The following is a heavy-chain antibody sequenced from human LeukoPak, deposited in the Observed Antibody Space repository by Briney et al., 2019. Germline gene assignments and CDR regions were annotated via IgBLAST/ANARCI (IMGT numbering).Heavy chain of an antibody. CDR3: ARLGMVRGVNYYYGMDV. CDR2: IYPGDSDT. J-gene: IGHJ6*02. CDR1: GYSFTSYW. D-gene: IGHD3-10*01. Sequence: GESLKISCKGSGYSFTSYWIGWVRQMPGKGLEWMGIIYPGDSDTRYSPSLQGQVTISADKSISTAYLQWSSLKASDTAMYYCARLGMVRGVNYYYGMDVWGQGTTVTVSS. V-gene: IGHV5-51*01.